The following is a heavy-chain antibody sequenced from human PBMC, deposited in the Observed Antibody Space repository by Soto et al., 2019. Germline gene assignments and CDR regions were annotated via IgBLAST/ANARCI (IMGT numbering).Heavy chain of an antibody. V-gene: IGHV3-23*01. D-gene: IGHD2-15*01. Sequence: EGQLLESGGSLVQPGGSVRLSCAASGFTFSSYAMNWVRQAPGKGLEWVSAISGGGGSTYYADSVKGRFTISRDNSNNTLYLQMNSLRAEDTAVYYCAKGRWYPDYWGQGTLVTVSS. J-gene: IGHJ4*02. CDR1: GFTFSSYA. CDR2: ISGGGGST. CDR3: AKGRWYPDY.